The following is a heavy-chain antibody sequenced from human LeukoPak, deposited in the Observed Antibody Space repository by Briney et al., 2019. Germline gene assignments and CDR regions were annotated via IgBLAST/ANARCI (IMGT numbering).Heavy chain of an antibody. Sequence: ASVKVSCKASGYTFTNYDISWVRQAPGQGLEWMGLISAYNGNTNYAQKLQGRVTMTTHTSTNTAYMELRSLRSDDTAVYYCARVDGSGSYRYPADYWGQGTLVTVSS. D-gene: IGHD3-10*01. J-gene: IGHJ4*02. CDR2: ISAYNGNT. CDR1: GYTFTNYD. CDR3: ARVDGSGSYRYPADY. V-gene: IGHV1-18*01.